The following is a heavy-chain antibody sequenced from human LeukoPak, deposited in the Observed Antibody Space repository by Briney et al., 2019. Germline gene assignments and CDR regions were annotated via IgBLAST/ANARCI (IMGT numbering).Heavy chain of an antibody. D-gene: IGHD1-26*01. Sequence: SETLSLTCTVSGGSISDYYWSWIRQPPGKGLEWIGYIYNSGSTNYNPSLKSRVTISADTSKNQFSLKLSSVTAADTAVYYCATYTRALDYWGQGTLVIVSS. CDR2: IYNSGST. V-gene: IGHV4-59*01. CDR3: ATYTRALDY. J-gene: IGHJ4*02. CDR1: GGSISDYY.